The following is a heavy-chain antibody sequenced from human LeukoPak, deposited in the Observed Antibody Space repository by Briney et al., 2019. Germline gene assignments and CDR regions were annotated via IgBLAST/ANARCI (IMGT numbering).Heavy chain of an antibody. CDR3: ARGTTVVSTDFDY. J-gene: IGHJ4*02. D-gene: IGHD4-17*01. V-gene: IGHV1-8*02. Sequence: ASVKVSCKASGYTFTGYYMHWVRQAPGQGLEWMGWMNPNSGNTGYAQKFQGRVTMTRNTSISTAYMELSSLRSEDTAVYYCARGTTVVSTDFDYWGQGTLVTVSS. CDR1: GYTFTGYY. CDR2: MNPNSGNT.